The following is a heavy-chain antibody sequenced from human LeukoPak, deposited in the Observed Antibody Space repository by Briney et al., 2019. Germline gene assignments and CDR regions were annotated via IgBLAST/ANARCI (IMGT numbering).Heavy chain of an antibody. CDR2: ISGSGGST. D-gene: IGHD3-9*01. J-gene: IGHJ4*02. Sequence: GGTLRLSCAASGFTFSSYGMSWVRQAPGKGLEWVSAISGSGGSTYYADSVKGRFTISRDNSKNTLYLQMNSLRDEDTAVYYWSKEQILTGYYRGDYFDYWGQGTLVTVSS. V-gene: IGHV3-23*01. CDR3: SKEQILTGYYRGDYFDY. CDR1: GFTFSSYG.